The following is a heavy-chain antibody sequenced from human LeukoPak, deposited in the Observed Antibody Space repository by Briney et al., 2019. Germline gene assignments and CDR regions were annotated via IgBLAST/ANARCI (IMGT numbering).Heavy chain of an antibody. CDR1: GFTFSSYA. V-gene: IGHV3-23*01. J-gene: IGHJ1*01. CDR2: ISGSGGST. D-gene: IGHD1-7*01. CDR3: AKAREYNWNYGYFQH. Sequence: QAGGSLRLSCAASGFTFSSYAMSWVRQAPGKGLEWVSAISGSGGSTYYADSVKGRFTISRDNSKNTLYLQMNSLRAQDTAVYYCAKAREYNWNYGYFQHWGQGTLVIVSS.